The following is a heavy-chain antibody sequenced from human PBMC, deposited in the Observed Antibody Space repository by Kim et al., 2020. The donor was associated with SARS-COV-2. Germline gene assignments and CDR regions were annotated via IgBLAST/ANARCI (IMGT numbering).Heavy chain of an antibody. J-gene: IGHJ4*02. D-gene: IGHD2-2*01. CDR2: IYSSGST. Sequence: SETLSLTCDVSGGSISTYSWTWIRQSPGNGLEWLGNIYSSGSTNYNPSLQSRVSVSIDTSKNRFSLRLTSVTAADTAVYYCARRSPAENFFDYWGPGTLV. CDR3: ARRSPAENFFDY. CDR1: GGSISTYS. V-gene: IGHV4-59*08.